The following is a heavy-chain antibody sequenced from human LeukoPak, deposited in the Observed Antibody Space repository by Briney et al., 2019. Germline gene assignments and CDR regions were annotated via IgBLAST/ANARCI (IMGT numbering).Heavy chain of an antibody. J-gene: IGHJ5*02. D-gene: IGHD3-16*02. CDR1: GGSISSYY. CDR2: IYYSGST. CDR3: ARHRRRGYVWGSYRSELWFDP. Sequence: PSETLSLTCTVSGGSISSYYWSWIRQPPGKGLEWIGYIYYSGSTNYNPSLKSRVTISVDTSKNQFSLKLSSVTAADTAVYYCARHRRRGYVWGSYRSELWFDPWGQGTLVTVSS. V-gene: IGHV4-59*08.